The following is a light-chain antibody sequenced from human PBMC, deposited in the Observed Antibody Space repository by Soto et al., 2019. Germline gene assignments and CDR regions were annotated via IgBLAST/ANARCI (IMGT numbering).Light chain of an antibody. CDR2: GAS. CDR1: QSVSSN. Sequence: EIVMTQSPATLSVSPGERATLSCRASQSVSSNLAWYQQKPGQAPRLLIYGASTRATGIPARFSGSGSGTEFPLTISSLQSEDFAVYYCQHYNNWPPITFGQGTRLEIK. CDR3: QHYNNWPPIT. J-gene: IGKJ5*01. V-gene: IGKV3D-15*01.